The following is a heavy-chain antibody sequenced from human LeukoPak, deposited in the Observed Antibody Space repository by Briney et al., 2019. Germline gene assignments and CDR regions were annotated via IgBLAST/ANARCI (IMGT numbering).Heavy chain of an antibody. D-gene: IGHD4-17*01. CDR3: ARGGTTTVSPPEY. CDR2: INPSAAST. CDR1: GYTFTSCY. Sequence: ASVKVSCKASGYTFTSCYMHWVRQARGQGLEWMGVINPSAASTSYTQEFQGRVTVTRDTSTSTVYMELSSLRSEDTAVYYCARGGTTTVSPPEYWGQGTLVTVSS. V-gene: IGHV1-46*01. J-gene: IGHJ4*02.